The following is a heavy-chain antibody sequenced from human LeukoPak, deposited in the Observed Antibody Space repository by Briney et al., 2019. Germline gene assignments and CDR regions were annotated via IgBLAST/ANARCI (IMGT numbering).Heavy chain of an antibody. CDR3: ARDLVPAAISYYYYGMDV. V-gene: IGHV1-18*01. CDR2: ISAYNGNT. D-gene: IGHD2-2*01. J-gene: IGHJ6*02. Sequence: ASVKVSCKASGYTFTSYGISWVRQAPGQGLEWMGWISAYNGNTNYAQKLQGRVTMTTDTSTSTAYMELGSLRSDDTAVYYCARDLVPAAISYYYYGMDVWGQGTTVTVSS. CDR1: GYTFTSYG.